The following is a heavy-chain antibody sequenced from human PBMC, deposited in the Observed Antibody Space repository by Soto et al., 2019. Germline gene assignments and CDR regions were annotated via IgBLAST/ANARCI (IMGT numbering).Heavy chain of an antibody. D-gene: IGHD3-3*01. CDR2: VSGRGGDT. Sequence: EVHLLQSGGGLVQPGGSLRLSCAASGFSFSSFALSWVRQSPGKGLEWVAAVSGRGGDTYYANSVKGRFTISRDNSQNTLCLQMNSLRAEDSAIDYCAKYPNFDFRSGFSSVYFDYWGQGTLVTVSS. CDR1: GFSFSSFA. J-gene: IGHJ4*02. V-gene: IGHV3-23*01. CDR3: AKYPNFDFRSGFSSVYFDY.